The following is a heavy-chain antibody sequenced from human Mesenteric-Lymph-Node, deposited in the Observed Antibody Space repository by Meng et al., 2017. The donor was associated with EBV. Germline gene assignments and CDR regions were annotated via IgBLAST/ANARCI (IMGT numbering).Heavy chain of an antibody. V-gene: IGHV4-30-4*01. CDR3: ARGAYEGSGSKFAD. Sequence: QVQRKRSGQGLGNPSQTLSLTCAVSGGSISSGGYYWTWIRQPPGKGLEWIGYMYSSGSTYYNPSLESRFAMSLDTYKNQFSLRLTSVTAADTALYYCARGAYEGSGSKFADWGQGTLVTVSS. D-gene: IGHD3-10*01. CDR1: GGSISSGGYY. J-gene: IGHJ4*02. CDR2: MYSSGST.